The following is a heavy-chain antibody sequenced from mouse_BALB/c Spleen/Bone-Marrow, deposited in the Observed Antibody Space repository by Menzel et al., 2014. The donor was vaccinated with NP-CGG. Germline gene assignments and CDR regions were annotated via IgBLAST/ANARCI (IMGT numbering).Heavy chain of an antibody. CDR2: IDPENGNT. CDR1: GFNIKEFC. J-gene: IGHJ3*01. Sequence: EVQLQQSGAELVRPGALVKLSCITSGFNIKEFCMHWVKQRPEQGLEWIGWIDPENGNTIYDPNFQGKASISADTSSNTAYLQLSNLTSEDTAVYYCVRGNFQFAYWGRGTLVSVSA. V-gene: IGHV14-1*02. CDR3: VRGNFQFAY.